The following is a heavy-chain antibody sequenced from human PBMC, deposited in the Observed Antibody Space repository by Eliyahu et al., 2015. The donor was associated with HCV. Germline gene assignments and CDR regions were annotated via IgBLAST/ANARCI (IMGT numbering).Heavy chain of an antibody. J-gene: IGHJ4*02. CDR2: IYYRGTT. CDR3: ARGLGYCGGGRCYPSLDN. V-gene: IGHV4-39*01. D-gene: IGHD2-15*01. CDR1: GGSVXDRNYY. Sequence: QLQLQESGPGLVRPSETLSLTCSVXGGSVXDRNYYWGWXRQPPGKGLEWIGSIYYRGTTYYNPSLKSRVSISVDTSKNQFSLKVPSMTAADTAVYFCARGLGYCGGGRCYPSLDNWGQGTRVSVAS.